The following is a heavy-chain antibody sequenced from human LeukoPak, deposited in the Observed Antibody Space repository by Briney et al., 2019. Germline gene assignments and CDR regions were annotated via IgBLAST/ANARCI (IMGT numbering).Heavy chain of an antibody. D-gene: IGHD6-19*01. CDR1: GFTFSSYA. CDR3: ASKQRSGSGWYLFSY. J-gene: IGHJ4*02. CDR2: ISYDGSNK. Sequence: GPSLRLSCAATGFTFSSYAMHSVRPAPGKGLEWVAVISYDGSNKYSADSVKGRFTISRDNSKTTMYLQMNSLRAEDTAVYYCASKQRSGSGWYLFSYWGQGTLVTVSS. V-gene: IGHV3-30*04.